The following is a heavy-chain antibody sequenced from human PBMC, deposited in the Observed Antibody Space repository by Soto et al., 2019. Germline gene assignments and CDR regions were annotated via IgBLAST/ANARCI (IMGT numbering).Heavy chain of an antibody. CDR3: AREGGSLNWFDP. D-gene: IGHD1-26*01. V-gene: IGHV1-3*01. Sequence: ASVKVSCKASGYTFTSYAMHWVRQAPGQRLEWMGWINAGNGNTKYSQKFQGRVTITRDTSASTAYMELNSLRDEDTAVYYCAREGGSLNWFDPWGQGTLVTVSS. J-gene: IGHJ5*02. CDR1: GYTFTSYA. CDR2: INAGNGNT.